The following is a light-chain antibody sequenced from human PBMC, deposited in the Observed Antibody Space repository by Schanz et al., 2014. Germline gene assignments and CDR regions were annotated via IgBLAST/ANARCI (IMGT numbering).Light chain of an antibody. J-gene: IGKJ1*01. CDR2: GAS. CDR3: QQYNNWLTWT. CDR1: QNVRRY. V-gene: IGKV3-15*01. Sequence: EIVMTQSPATLSVTPGQRATLSCRASQNVRRYLAWYQHKPGQAPRLLIYGASTRAAGVPARFSGSGSGTEFTLTIGSLQSEDFAVYYCQQYNNWLTWTFGQGTKVEIK.